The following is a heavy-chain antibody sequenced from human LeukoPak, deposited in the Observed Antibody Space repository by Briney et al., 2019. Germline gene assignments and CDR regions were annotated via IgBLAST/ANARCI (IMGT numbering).Heavy chain of an antibody. J-gene: IGHJ4*02. Sequence: ASVKVSCKASVYTFTSYDINWVRQATGQGLEWMGWMNPNSGNTGYAQKFQGRVTMTRNTSISTAYMELSSLRSEGTAVYYCARGSFQVGAIDYWGQGTLVAVSS. CDR1: VYTFTSYD. CDR2: MNPNSGNT. D-gene: IGHD1-26*01. CDR3: ARGSFQVGAIDY. V-gene: IGHV1-8*01.